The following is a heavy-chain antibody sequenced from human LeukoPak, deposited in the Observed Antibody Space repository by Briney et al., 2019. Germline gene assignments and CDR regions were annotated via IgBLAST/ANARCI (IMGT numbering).Heavy chain of an antibody. V-gene: IGHV4-38-2*02. CDR1: GYSISSGYY. CDR2: IYHSGST. Sequence: SETLSLTCTVSGYSISSGYYWGWIRQPPGKGLEWIGSIYHSGSTYYNPSLKSRVTISVDTSKNQFSLKLSSVTAADTAVYYCARNSYDYVWGSLGVFDWFDPWGQGTLVTVSS. D-gene: IGHD3-16*01. J-gene: IGHJ5*02. CDR3: ARNSYDYVWGSLGVFDWFDP.